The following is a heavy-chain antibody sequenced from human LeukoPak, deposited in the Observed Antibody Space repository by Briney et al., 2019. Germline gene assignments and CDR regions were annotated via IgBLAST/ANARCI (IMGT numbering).Heavy chain of an antibody. V-gene: IGHV3-20*01. J-gene: IGHJ4*02. CDR3: ARFGRSGGGFDY. Sequence: GSLRLSCAASGFTFDDYGMSWVRQAPGKGLEWVSGINWNGGSTGYADSVKGRFTISRDNAKNSLYLQMNSLRAEDTALYHCARFGRSGGGFDYWGQGTLVTVSS. CDR2: INWNGGST. CDR1: GFTFDDYG. D-gene: IGHD4-23*01.